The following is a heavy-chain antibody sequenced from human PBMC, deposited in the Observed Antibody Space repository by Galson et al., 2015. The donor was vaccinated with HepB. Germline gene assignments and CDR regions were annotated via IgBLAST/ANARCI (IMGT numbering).Heavy chain of an antibody. Sequence: SLRLSCAASGFTFSSYGMHWVRQAPGKGLEWVAVIWYDGSNKYYADSVKGRFTISRDNSKNTLYLQMNSLRAEDTAVYYCARDPAAVGYTDNWGLGALVTVSS. J-gene: IGHJ4*02. CDR2: IWYDGSNK. D-gene: IGHD6-13*01. V-gene: IGHV3-33*01. CDR3: ARDPAAVGYTDN. CDR1: GFTFSSYG.